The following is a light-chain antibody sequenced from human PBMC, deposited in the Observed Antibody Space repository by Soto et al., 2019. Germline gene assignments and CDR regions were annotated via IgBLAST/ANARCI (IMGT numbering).Light chain of an antibody. CDR3: LQYGNSPET. CDR2: DAS. V-gene: IGKV3-15*01. CDR1: QGISSK. J-gene: IGKJ1*01. Sequence: EIVMTHSPATLSVSPGERGTLSCRASQGISSKLAWFQQKPGQSPRLLIYDASTRATGIPARFSGSGSGTEFTLTISSLQSEDFAVYYCLQYGNSPETFGQGTKVDIK.